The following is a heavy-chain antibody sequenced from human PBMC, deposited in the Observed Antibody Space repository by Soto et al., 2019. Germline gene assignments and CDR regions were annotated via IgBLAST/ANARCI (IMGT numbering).Heavy chain of an antibody. CDR3: AKHYCGSSTTCFDAFDF. J-gene: IGHJ3*01. CDR2: ISSSSSYI. V-gene: IGHV3-21*04. Sequence: LRLSCAASGFTFSSYSMNWVRQAPGKGLEWVSSISSSSSYIYYADSVQGRFTISRDNSKNTLYLQMSSLRAEDTAVYYCAKHYCGSSTTCFDAFDFWGQGTMVTVSS. CDR1: GFTFSSYS. D-gene: IGHD2-2*01.